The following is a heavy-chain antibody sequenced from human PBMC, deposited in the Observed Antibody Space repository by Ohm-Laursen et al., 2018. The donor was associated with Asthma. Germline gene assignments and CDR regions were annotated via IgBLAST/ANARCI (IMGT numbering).Heavy chain of an antibody. CDR3: AKDRDLGSDY. V-gene: IGHV3-30*18. Sequence: SSLRLSCAASGFTFSSYGMHWVRQAPGKGLEWVAVISYDGSNKYYADSVKGRFTISRDNSKNTLYLQMNSLRAEDTAVYYCAKDRDLGSDYWGQGTLVTVSS. D-gene: IGHD7-27*01. J-gene: IGHJ4*02. CDR2: ISYDGSNK. CDR1: GFTFSSYG.